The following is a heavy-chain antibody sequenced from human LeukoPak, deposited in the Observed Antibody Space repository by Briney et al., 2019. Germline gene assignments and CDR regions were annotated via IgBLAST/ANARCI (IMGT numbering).Heavy chain of an antibody. CDR1: GYSISSGYY. V-gene: IGHV4-38-2*02. J-gene: IGHJ4*02. Sequence: PSETLSLTCSVSGYSISSGYYWGWIRQPPGKGLEWIGSIYHSGSTYYNPSLKSRVTISVDTSKNQFSLKLSSVTAADTAVYYCARVVWSYYLEKPYYFDYWGQGTLVTVSS. CDR2: IYHSGST. D-gene: IGHD3-10*01. CDR3: ARVVWSYYLEKPYYFDY.